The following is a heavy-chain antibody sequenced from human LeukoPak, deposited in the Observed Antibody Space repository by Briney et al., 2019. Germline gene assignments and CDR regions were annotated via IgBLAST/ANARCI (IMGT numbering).Heavy chain of an antibody. CDR2: ISSSGSTI. Sequence: GGSLRLSCAASGFTFSDYYMSWIRQAPGKGLEWVSYISSSGSTIYYADSVKGRFTISRDNAKNSLYLQMNSLRAEDTAVYYCARDRVRYSSGYTCFDYWGQGTLVTVSS. D-gene: IGHD5-18*01. CDR3: ARDRVRYSSGYTCFDY. V-gene: IGHV3-11*04. CDR1: GFTFSDYY. J-gene: IGHJ4*02.